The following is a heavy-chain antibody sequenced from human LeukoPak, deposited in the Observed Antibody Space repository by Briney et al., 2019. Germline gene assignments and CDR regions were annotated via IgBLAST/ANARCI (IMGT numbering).Heavy chain of an antibody. CDR2: ISGSGGST. CDR3: AKDLAGSGSYSFDY. V-gene: IGHV3-23*01. J-gene: IGHJ4*02. D-gene: IGHD1-26*01. Sequence: GGSLRPSCAASGFTFSNYAMNWVRQAPGRGLEWVSAISGSGGSTYYADSVKGRFTISRDNSKNTLYLQMNSLRAEDTAVYYCAKDLAGSGSYSFDYWGQGTLVTVSS. CDR1: GFTFSNYA.